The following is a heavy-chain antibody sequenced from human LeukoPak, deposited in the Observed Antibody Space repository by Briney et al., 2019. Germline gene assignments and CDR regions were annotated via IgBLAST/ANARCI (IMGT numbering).Heavy chain of an antibody. CDR3: AREPRDCTGGTCQSAGGYYFYY. CDR2: ISASGCS. V-gene: IGHV3-23*01. D-gene: IGHD2-15*01. J-gene: IGHJ4*02. CDR1: GFTFSNYA. Sequence: PGGSQRLSCAASGFTFSNYAMSWVRQAPGKGLVWVSGISASGCSYYADSVKGRYTVSRDISKNTLYLQMNSLRAEDTAVYFCAREPRDCTGGTCQSAGGYYFYYWSQGTLVTVSS.